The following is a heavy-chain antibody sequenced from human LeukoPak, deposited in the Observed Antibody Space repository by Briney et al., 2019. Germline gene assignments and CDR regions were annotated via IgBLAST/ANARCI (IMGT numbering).Heavy chain of an antibody. J-gene: IGHJ4*02. CDR3: ARVVREGSYYDFWSGLDY. V-gene: IGHV3-20*04. CDR1: GFTFDDYG. CDR2: INWNGGST. D-gene: IGHD3-3*01. Sequence: PGGSLRLSCAASGFTFDDYGMSWVRQAPGKGLKWVSGINWNGGSTGYADSVKGRFTISRDNAKNSLYLQMNSLRAEDTALYYCARVVREGSYYDFWSGLDYWGQGTLVTVSS.